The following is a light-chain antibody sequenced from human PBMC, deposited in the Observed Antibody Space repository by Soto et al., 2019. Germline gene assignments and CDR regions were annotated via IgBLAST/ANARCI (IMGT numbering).Light chain of an antibody. CDR3: ATWDDSLSGPV. CDR2: RNN. V-gene: IGLV1-47*01. CDR1: SSNIGSNY. Sequence: QSVLTQPPSASGTPGQRVTISCSGSSSNIGSNYVYWYQQLPGPAPKVLMYRNNQRPSGVPARFSGAKSGTSASLAISGLRSEDEADYYCATWDDSLSGPVFGGGTKLTVL. J-gene: IGLJ2*01.